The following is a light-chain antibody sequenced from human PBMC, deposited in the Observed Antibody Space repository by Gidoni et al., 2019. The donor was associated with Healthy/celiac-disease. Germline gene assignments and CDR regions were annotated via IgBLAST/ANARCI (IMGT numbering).Light chain of an antibody. J-gene: IGKJ1*01. CDR2: GAS. Sequence: EIVLTQSPGTLSLSPGERATLSCRASQSVSSSYLAWYQQKPGQAPRLLIYGASSRATGIPDRFSGSGSGTDFTLTISRLEPEDFAVDYCQQYGSSPSATCGQGTKVEIK. CDR1: QSVSSSY. V-gene: IGKV3-20*01. CDR3: QQYGSSPSAT.